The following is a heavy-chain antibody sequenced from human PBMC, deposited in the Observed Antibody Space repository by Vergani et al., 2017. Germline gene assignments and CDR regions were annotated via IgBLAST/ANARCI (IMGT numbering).Heavy chain of an antibody. V-gene: IGHV1-69*12. CDR2: IIPIFGTA. CDR3: AGDPRWDGGDPEDYYYGMDV. J-gene: IGHJ6*02. D-gene: IGHD2-21*02. Sequence: QVQLVQSGAEVKKPGSSVKVSCKASGGTFSSYAISGVRKAPGQGLEWMGGIIPIFGTANYAQKLQGRVTLTVDESTITAYMELTILRSQDTAVYYCAGDPRWDGGDPEDYYYGMDVWGQGTTVTVSS. CDR1: GGTFSSYA.